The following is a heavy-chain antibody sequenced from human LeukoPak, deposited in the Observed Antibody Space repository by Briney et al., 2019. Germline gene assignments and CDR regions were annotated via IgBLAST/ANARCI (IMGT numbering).Heavy chain of an antibody. CDR2: IYDSGRT. V-gene: IGHV4-59*08. CDR1: GGSMRSYY. CDR3: ARHYYGSGSYYPNWFDP. J-gene: IGHJ5*02. Sequence: SETLSLTCAVSGGSMRSYYWSWIRQPPGKGLEWIGYIYDSGRTNYNPSLKSRVTISVDTSKNQFSLKLSSVTAADTAVYYCARHYYGSGSYYPNWFDPWGQGTLVTVSS. D-gene: IGHD3-10*01.